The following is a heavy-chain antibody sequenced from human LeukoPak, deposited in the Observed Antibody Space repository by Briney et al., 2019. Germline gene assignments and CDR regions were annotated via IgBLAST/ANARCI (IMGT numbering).Heavy chain of an antibody. CDR3: AKDEGYSGYDCY. V-gene: IGHV3-30-3*01. CDR1: GFTFSSYA. J-gene: IGHJ4*02. Sequence: GGSLRLSCAASGFTFSSYAMHWVRQAPGKGLEWVAVISYDGSNKYYADSVKGRFTISRDNSKNTLYLQMNSLRAEDTAVYYCAKDEGYSGYDCYWGQGTLVTVSS. CDR2: ISYDGSNK. D-gene: IGHD5-12*01.